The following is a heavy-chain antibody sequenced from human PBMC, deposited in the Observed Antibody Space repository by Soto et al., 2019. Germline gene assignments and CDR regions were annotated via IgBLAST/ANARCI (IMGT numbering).Heavy chain of an antibody. V-gene: IGHV3-9*01. J-gene: IGHJ5*02. CDR2: ISWNSGSI. Sequence: GGSLRLYCAASGFTFDDYAMHWVRQAPGKGLEWVSGISWNSGSIGYADSVKGRFTISRDNAKNSLYLQMNSLRAEDTALYYCAKDFSSGWVSPNWFDPWGQGTLVTVSS. CDR3: AKDFSSGWVSPNWFDP. CDR1: GFTFDDYA. D-gene: IGHD6-25*01.